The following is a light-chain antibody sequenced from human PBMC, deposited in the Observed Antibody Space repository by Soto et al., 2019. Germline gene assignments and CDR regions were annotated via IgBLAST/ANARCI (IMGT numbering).Light chain of an antibody. Sequence: DIQMTQSPSSLSASVGDRVTITCRASQTISSSLNWYQQKPGKAPDLLIYAASNLQSGVPSRFSGSGSGSDFTLTISSLQPEDFATYYCQQSYSSPQMYTFGQGTRQEIK. CDR1: QTISSS. J-gene: IGKJ2*01. V-gene: IGKV1-39*01. CDR2: AAS. CDR3: QQSYSSPQMYT.